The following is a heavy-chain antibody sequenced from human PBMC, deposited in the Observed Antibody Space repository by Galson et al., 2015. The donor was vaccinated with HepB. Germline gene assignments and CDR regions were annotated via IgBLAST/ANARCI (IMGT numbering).Heavy chain of an antibody. Sequence: SLRLSCAVSGFDLRGHALSWVRQAPGKGLEWVSAISGSGSSPFYADFVKGRFTLFRDNSKSPLYLQMNSLRAEDTAVFLCTRIVGSVPPFYGDTPIYFYSWGRGTLVTVSS. CDR3: TRIVGSVPPFYGDTPIYFYS. J-gene: IGHJ4*02. V-gene: IGHV3-23*01. CDR1: GFDLRGHA. CDR2: ISGSGSSP. D-gene: IGHD4-17*01.